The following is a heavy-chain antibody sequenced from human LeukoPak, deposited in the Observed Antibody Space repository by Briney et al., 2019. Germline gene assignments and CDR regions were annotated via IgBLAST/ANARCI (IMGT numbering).Heavy chain of an antibody. D-gene: IGHD7-27*01. V-gene: IGHV1-2*02. CDR1: GYTFTGYY. J-gene: IGHJ4*02. CDR3: ARLPNPGDYFDY. CDR2: INPNSGGT. Sequence: ASVKVSCKASGYTFTGYYMHWVRQAPGQGLEWMGWINPNSGGTNYAQKFQGRATMTRDTSISTAYMELSRLRSDDTAVYYCARLPNPGDYFDYWGQGTLVTVSS.